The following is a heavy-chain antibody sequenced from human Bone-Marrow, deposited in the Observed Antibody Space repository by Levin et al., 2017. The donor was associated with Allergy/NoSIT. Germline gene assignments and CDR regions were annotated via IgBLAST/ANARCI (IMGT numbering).Heavy chain of an antibody. CDR3: AGNRVGQWLVPEYFQH. D-gene: IGHD6-19*01. CDR2: IYYSGST. J-gene: IGHJ1*01. CDR1: GGSISSSSYY. Sequence: SQTLSLTCTVSGGSISSSSYYWGWIRQPPGKGLEWIGSIYYSGSTYYNPSLKSRVTISVDTSKNQFSLKLSSVTAADTAVYYCAGNRVGQWLVPEYFQHWGQGTLVTVSS. V-gene: IGHV4-39*01.